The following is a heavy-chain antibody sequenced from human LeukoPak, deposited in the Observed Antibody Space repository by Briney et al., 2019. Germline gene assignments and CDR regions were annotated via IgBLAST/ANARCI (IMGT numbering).Heavy chain of an antibody. CDR1: GVSISSYY. J-gene: IGHJ4*02. Sequence: PSETLTLTCTVSGVSISSYYWTWLRHPRGGGREWIGSINYSGSTNYHASLKSRVTMSVDTSKNQFSLKLSSVTAADTALYYCASNSPANDYWGQGTLVTVSS. CDR3: ASNSPANDY. V-gene: IGHV4-59*08. CDR2: INYSGST. D-gene: IGHD2/OR15-2a*01.